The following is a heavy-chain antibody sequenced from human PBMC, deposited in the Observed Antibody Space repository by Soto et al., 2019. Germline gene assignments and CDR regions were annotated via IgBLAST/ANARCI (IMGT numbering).Heavy chain of an antibody. CDR2: INAGNGNT. CDR1: GYTFNSYA. D-gene: IGHD3-3*01. J-gene: IGHJ6*02. CDR3: ARAQLPYYDFWSGYYSPYYYYGMDV. V-gene: IGHV1-3*01. Sequence: GASVKVSCKASGYTFNSYAMHWVRQAPGQRLEWMGWINAGNGNTKYSQKFQGRVTITRDTSASTAYMELSSLRSEDTAVYYCARAQLPYYDFWSGYYSPYYYYGMDVWGQGTTVTVSS.